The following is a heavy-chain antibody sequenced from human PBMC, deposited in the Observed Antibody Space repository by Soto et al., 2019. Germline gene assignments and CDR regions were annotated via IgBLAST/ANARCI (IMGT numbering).Heavy chain of an antibody. CDR2: IYYSGST. J-gene: IGHJ5*02. CDR1: GGSISSGGYY. Sequence: SETLSLTCTVSGGSISSGGYYWSWIRQHPGKGLEWIGYIYYSGSTYYNPSLKSRVTISVDTSKNQFSLKLSSVTAADTAVYYCARAPTYYDSSGYYYSVYWFDPWGQGTLVTVSS. V-gene: IGHV4-31*03. CDR3: ARAPTYYDSSGYYYSVYWFDP. D-gene: IGHD3-22*01.